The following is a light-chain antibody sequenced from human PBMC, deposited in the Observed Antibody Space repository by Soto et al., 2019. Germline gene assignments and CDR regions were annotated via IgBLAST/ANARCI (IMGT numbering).Light chain of an antibody. V-gene: IGKV1-9*01. CDR2: AAS. Sequence: DLQLTQSPSFLSASVGDRVTITCRASQGISSYLAWYQQKPGKAPELLVYAASTLQSGVPSSFSGSGSGTEFTLTISSLQPEDFATYYCQQVNSYPYTFGQGTKLEIK. J-gene: IGKJ2*01. CDR1: QGISSY. CDR3: QQVNSYPYT.